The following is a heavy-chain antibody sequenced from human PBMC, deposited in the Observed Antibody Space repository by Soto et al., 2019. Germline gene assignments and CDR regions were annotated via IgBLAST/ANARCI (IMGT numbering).Heavy chain of an antibody. Sequence: PGGSLRLSCSASVFTFNSYAMHWVRQAPGKGLEFVSAISSYGADTYYADSVKGRFAISRDNSKNTLYLQMSSLRAEDTALYYCVKEGYMRSDWYGQFDYWGQGALVTVSS. CDR1: VFTFNSYA. J-gene: IGHJ4*02. V-gene: IGHV3-64D*06. CDR2: ISSYGADT. D-gene: IGHD6-19*01. CDR3: VKEGYMRSDWYGQFDY.